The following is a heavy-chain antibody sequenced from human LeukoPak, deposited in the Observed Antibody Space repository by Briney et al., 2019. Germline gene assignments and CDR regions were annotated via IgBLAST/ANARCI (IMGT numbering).Heavy chain of an antibody. V-gene: IGHV4-59*08. CDR2: IYYSGST. D-gene: IGHD5-18*01. Sequence: PSETLSLTCTVSGGSISSYYWSWIRQPPGKGLEWIGYIYYSGSTNYNPSLKSRVTISVDTSKNQFSLKLSSVTAADTAVYYCARLEGRIQLWPEYFQHWGQGTLVTVSS. CDR3: ARLEGRIQLWPEYFQH. CDR1: GGSISSYY. J-gene: IGHJ1*01.